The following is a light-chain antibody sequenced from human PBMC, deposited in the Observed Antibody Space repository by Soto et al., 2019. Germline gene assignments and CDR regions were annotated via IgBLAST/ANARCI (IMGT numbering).Light chain of an antibody. J-gene: IGKJ1*01. CDR3: QHYNSYSEA. Sequence: IQMTKSPSPLSGSVGYRVTVTSRASQTISSWLAWYQQKPGKAPKLLIYKASTLKSGVPSRFSGSGSGTEFTLTISSLQHEDFATYYCQHYNSYSEAFGQATKVDIK. CDR2: KAS. V-gene: IGKV1-5*03. CDR1: QTISSW.